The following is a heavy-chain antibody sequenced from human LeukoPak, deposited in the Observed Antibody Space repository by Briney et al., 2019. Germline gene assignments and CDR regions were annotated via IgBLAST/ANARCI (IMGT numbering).Heavy chain of an antibody. CDR2: IYWDDDK. J-gene: IGHJ4*02. CDR1: GFSLSTSEVG. CDR3: AHTGAGIAAAGSSFDY. D-gene: IGHD6-13*01. V-gene: IGHV2-5*02. Sequence: SGPTLVNPTQTLTLTCSFSGFSLSTSEVGVGWIRQPPGKALEWLALIYWDDDKRYSPSLKSRLTITKDTSKNQVVLTMTNMDPVDTATYYCAHTGAGIAAAGSSFDYWGQGTLVTVSS.